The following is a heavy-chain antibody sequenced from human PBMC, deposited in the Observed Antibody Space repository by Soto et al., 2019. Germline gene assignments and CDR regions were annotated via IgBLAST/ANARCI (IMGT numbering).Heavy chain of an antibody. CDR3: TTAHPRGPDY. J-gene: IGHJ4*02. V-gene: IGHV3-33*01. Sequence: TGGSLRLSCAASGVVFNNFGVHWVRQAPGKGLEWVGIIWHDGSNKYYADSVAGRFTLSRDNSKNTLYLQMNSLKTEDTAVYYCTTAHPRGPDYWGQGTLVTVSS. CDR2: IWHDGSNK. D-gene: IGHD5-12*01. CDR1: GVVFNNFG.